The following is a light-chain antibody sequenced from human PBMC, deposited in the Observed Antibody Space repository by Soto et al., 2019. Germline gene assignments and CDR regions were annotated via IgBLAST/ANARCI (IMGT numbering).Light chain of an antibody. Sequence: EIVLTQSPGTLSLSPGERATLSCRASQSVSNNYLAWYQQKPGQAPRLLIYGASSRATGIPDRFSGSGSGTDFTLSISSLEPEDFAVYYCQQRSDWLTFGGGTKVDIK. CDR1: QSVSNNY. V-gene: IGKV3D-20*02. CDR2: GAS. J-gene: IGKJ4*01. CDR3: QQRSDWLT.